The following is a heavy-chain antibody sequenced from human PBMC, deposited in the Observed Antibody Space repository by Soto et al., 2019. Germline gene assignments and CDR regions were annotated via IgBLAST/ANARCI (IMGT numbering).Heavy chain of an antibody. CDR1: GSTFSSYC. V-gene: IGHV3-30*18. J-gene: IGHJ4*02. CDR3: AKAFGDDFSEGY. Sequence: PGGSLRLSCAASGSTFSSYCMHWVRQAPGKGLEWVAVISYDGSNKYYADSVKGRFTISRDNSKNTLYLQMNSLRAEDTAVYYCAKAFGDDFSEGYWGQGTLVTVSS. CDR2: ISYDGSNK. D-gene: IGHD3-3*01.